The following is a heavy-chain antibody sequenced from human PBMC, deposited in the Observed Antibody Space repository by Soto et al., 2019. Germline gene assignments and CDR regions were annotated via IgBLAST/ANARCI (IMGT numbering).Heavy chain of an antibody. CDR1: GFTFSSYS. CDR2: ISSSSSTI. V-gene: IGHV3-48*02. CDR3: ARDPGEWFGEFYFDY. J-gene: IGHJ4*02. D-gene: IGHD3-10*01. Sequence: QPGGSLRLSCAASGFTFSSYSMNWVRQAPGKGLEWVSYISSSSSTIYYADYVKGRFTISRDNAKNSLYLQMNSLRDEDTAVYYCARDPGEWFGEFYFDYWGQGTLVTVSS.